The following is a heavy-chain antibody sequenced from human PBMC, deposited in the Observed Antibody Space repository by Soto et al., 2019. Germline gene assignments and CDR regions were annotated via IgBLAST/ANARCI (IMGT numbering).Heavy chain of an antibody. V-gene: IGHV3-30-3*01. CDR2: ISYDGSYK. J-gene: IGHJ4*01. D-gene: IGHD2-8*01. CDR3: VSWVSAHFDY. Sequence: GGSLRLSCAASGFTFSSYAMHWVRQAPGKGLEWVAVISYDGSYKYYADSVKGRFTISRDNSKNTLYLHMNSLRAEDTATYFCVSWVSAHFDYWGHGTPVTVSS. CDR1: GFTFSSYA.